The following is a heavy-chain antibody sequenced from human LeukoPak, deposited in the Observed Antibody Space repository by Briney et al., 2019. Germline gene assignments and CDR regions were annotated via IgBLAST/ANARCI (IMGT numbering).Heavy chain of an antibody. J-gene: IGHJ6*03. CDR1: GVSIGDYY. V-gene: IGHV4-59*08. D-gene: IGHD3-22*01. CDR3: SRLFSDYYETSNYFYYMDV. Sequence: PSETLSLTCSVSGVSIGDYYWTWVRQPPGKGLEWIGYISYTGSTSYYPSLKSRVTISIDTYRKKFSLELTSVTAADTAVYYCSRLFSDYYETSNYFYYMDVWGKGTTVTVSS. CDR2: ISYTGST.